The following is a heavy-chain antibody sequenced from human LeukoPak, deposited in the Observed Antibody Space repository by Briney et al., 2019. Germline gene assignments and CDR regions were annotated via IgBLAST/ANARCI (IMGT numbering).Heavy chain of an antibody. D-gene: IGHD5-12*01. Sequence: MPGGSLRLSCSASGFTYTDYSMSWVRQVPGKGLEWVSGLGRTGEYKYYADSVKGRFTISRDNAKNSLYLQMNSLRAEDTAVYYCAREDSGYEVFDYWGQGTLVTVSS. CDR1: GFTYTDYS. V-gene: IGHV3-11*06. CDR2: LGRTGEYK. J-gene: IGHJ4*02. CDR3: AREDSGYEVFDY.